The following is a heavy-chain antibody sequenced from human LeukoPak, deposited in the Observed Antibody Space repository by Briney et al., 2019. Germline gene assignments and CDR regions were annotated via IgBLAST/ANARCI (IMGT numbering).Heavy chain of an antibody. CDR1: GYTFTSYD. CDR2: MNPNSGNT. J-gene: IGHJ6*03. V-gene: IGHV1-8*01. Sequence: ASVKVSCKASGYTFTSYDINWVRQAPGQGLEWMGWMNPNSGNTGYAQKFQGRVTMTRNTSISTAYMELSSLRSEDTAVYYCARVTAAAGIGNSYYYYYMDVWGKGTTVTVSS. D-gene: IGHD6-13*01. CDR3: ARVTAAAGIGNSYYYYYMDV.